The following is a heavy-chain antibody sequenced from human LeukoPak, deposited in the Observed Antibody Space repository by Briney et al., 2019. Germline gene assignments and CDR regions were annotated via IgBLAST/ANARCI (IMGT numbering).Heavy chain of an antibody. Sequence: TGGSLRLSCAASGFTFSEVWMSWVRQAPGKGLERVGRIKSKTDGGTIDYAAPVKGRFTISRDDSKDTLILQMNSLKTEDTAVYYCTTDLSELDDSGYYAKYFHHWGQGTLVSVSS. V-gene: IGHV3-15*01. J-gene: IGHJ1*01. D-gene: IGHD3-22*01. CDR1: GFTFSEVW. CDR2: IKSKTDGGTI. CDR3: TTDLSELDDSGYYAKYFHH.